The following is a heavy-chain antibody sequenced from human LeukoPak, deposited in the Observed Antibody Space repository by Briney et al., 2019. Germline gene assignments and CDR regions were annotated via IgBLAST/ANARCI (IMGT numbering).Heavy chain of an antibody. Sequence: PGGSLRLSCAAAGFTFDDYAMHWVRQAPGKGLERVSCISWNSGSIGYADSVKGRFTISRDNAKNSLYLQMNSLRAEDTAFYYCAINGGGDSGYGNFDYWGQGTLVTVSS. CDR1: GFTFDDYA. CDR3: AINGGGDSGYGNFDY. V-gene: IGHV3-9*01. J-gene: IGHJ4*02. D-gene: IGHD5-12*01. CDR2: ISWNSGSI.